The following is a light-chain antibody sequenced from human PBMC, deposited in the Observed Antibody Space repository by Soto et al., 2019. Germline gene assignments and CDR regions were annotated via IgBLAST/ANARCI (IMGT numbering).Light chain of an antibody. CDR1: SSDVGAFNY. Sequence: QSALTQPASVSGSPGQSITISCTGTSSDVGAFNYVSRYQQHPGKTPKLIIYEVTNRPSGVSNRFSGSKSGNTASLTISGLQAEDEADYYCNSYASTSARLFGGGTKLTVL. CDR3: NSYASTSARL. V-gene: IGLV2-14*01. J-gene: IGLJ3*02. CDR2: EVT.